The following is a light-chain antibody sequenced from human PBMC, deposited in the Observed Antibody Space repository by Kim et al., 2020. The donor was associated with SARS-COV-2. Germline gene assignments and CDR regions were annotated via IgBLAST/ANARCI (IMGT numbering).Light chain of an antibody. J-gene: IGLJ1*01. CDR1: RRAVVGYDY. CDR3: SSYTTSTLL. V-gene: IGLV2-14*03. CDR2: DVN. Sequence: PGQSITIAGTGARRAVVGYDYGSCYQQYPGTAPTLMLYDVNRRRSGVSTRFSGSKSGNTASLTISALQAEDEADYYCSSYTTSTLLFGAGTKVTVL.